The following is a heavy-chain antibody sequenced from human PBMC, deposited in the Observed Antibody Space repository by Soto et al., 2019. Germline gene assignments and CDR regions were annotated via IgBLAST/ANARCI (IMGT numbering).Heavy chain of an antibody. V-gene: IGHV3-21*06. Sequence: GVSLRLSCTVSGFAFNNYGINWVRQAPGKGLEWVSSISSTTNYIYYGDSMKGRFAISRDNAKNSLYLEMNSLRAEDTAVYYCARESEDLTSNFDYWGQGTLVTVSS. CDR3: ARESEDLTSNFDY. J-gene: IGHJ4*02. CDR1: GFAFNNYG. CDR2: ISSTTNYI.